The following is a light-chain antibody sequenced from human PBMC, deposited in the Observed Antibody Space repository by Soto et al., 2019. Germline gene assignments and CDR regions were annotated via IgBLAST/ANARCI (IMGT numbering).Light chain of an antibody. Sequence: SYELTQPPSVSVAPGKTARITCGGNNIGSKSVHWYQQKPGQAPVLVIYYDSDRPSGIPERFSGSNSGNTATLTISRVEAGDEADYYCQVWDSSSDRVVFGGGTQLTVL. J-gene: IGLJ2*01. V-gene: IGLV3-21*04. CDR3: QVWDSSSDRVV. CDR1: NIGSKS. CDR2: YDS.